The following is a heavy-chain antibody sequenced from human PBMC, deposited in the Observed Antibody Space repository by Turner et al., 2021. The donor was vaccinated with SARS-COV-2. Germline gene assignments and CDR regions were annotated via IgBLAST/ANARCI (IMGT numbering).Heavy chain of an antibody. CDR2: ISDSGGHT. V-gene: IGHV3-23*01. J-gene: IGHJ4*02. Sequence: VHLLESGGGLVQPGGSLRLSCAASGFTFSTYAMSWVRQAPGKGLEWVSTISDSGGHTYYADSVKGRFTISRDNSKNTLDLQMNSLRAEDTAVYYCAKAPSFSGHFDYWGQGTLVTVSS. CDR1: GFTFSTYA. D-gene: IGHD5-12*01. CDR3: AKAPSFSGHFDY.